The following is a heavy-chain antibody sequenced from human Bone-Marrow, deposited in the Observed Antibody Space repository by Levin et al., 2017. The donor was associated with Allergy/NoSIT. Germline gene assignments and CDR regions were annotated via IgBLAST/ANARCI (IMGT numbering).Heavy chain of an antibody. J-gene: IGHJ4*02. Sequence: GGSLRLSCVVSGFTISSYWMSWVRQAPGKGLEWVAKIKKDGSQKYYVDSVKCRFTISRDNAKNSLYLQMNRLRTEDTAVYYCVNWGSYWGQGTLVTVSS. D-gene: IGHD3-16*01. CDR2: IKKDGSQK. CDR1: GFTISSYW. CDR3: VNWGSY. V-gene: IGHV3-7*02.